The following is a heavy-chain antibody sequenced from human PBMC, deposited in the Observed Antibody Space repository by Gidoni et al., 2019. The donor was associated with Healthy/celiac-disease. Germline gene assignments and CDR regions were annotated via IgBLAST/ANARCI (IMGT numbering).Heavy chain of an antibody. CDR1: GFTLSSYA. V-gene: IGHV3-23*01. CDR3: AKDQGNRITIFGVVMHAFDI. Sequence: EVQLLESGGGLVQPGGSLRLPWAAAGFTLSSYARSGVRQAPGKGLEWVSAISGRGGSTYYADSVKGRFTISSDNSKNTLYLQMNSLRAEDTAVYYCAKDQGNRITIFGVVMHAFDIWGQGTMVTVSS. CDR2: ISGRGGST. D-gene: IGHD3-3*01. J-gene: IGHJ3*02.